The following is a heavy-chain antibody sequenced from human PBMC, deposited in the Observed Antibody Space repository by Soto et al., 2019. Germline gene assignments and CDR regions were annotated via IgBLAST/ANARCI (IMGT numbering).Heavy chain of an antibody. D-gene: IGHD1-26*01. J-gene: IGHJ4*02. CDR3: ARRAGYSGSFWDGGCFDY. Sequence: ITSGVGVGWIRQPPGKALEWLALIYWDENKHYSPSLKTRLAITKDTSTNQVVLTMTDMDPVDTATYYCARRAGYSGSFWDGGCFDYRGQGALVTI. CDR1: ITSGVG. V-gene: IGHV2-5*02. CDR2: IYWDENK.